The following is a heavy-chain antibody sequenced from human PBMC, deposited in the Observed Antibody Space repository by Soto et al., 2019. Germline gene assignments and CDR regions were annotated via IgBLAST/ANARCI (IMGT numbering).Heavy chain of an antibody. D-gene: IGHD3-16*02. CDR3: ARRYYDYIWGSYPNNWFDP. J-gene: IGHJ5*02. CDR1: GGSFSGYY. CDR2: INHSGST. V-gene: IGHV4-34*01. Sequence: SSETLSLTCAVYGGSFSGYYWSWIRQPPGKGLEWIGEINHSGSTNYNPSLKSRVTISVDTSKNQFSLKLSSVTAADTAVYYCARRYYDYIWGSYPNNWFDPWGQGTLVTVSS.